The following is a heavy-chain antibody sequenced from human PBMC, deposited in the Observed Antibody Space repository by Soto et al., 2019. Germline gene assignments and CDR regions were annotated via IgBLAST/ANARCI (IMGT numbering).Heavy chain of an antibody. CDR3: ARLPTTVLIAF. Sequence: GESLKISCETSGYSFTSYWINWVRQMPGKGLEWMGRIDPSDSYTEFNPSFQGHVTMSVDTSLSAAYLQWSSLKASDTAIYYCARLPTTVLIAFWGQGTLVTVSS. CDR2: IDPSDSYT. V-gene: IGHV5-10-1*01. D-gene: IGHD4-17*01. J-gene: IGHJ1*01. CDR1: GYSFTSYW.